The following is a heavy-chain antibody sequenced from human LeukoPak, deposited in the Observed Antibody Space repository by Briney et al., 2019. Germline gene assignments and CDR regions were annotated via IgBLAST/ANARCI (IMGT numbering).Heavy chain of an antibody. J-gene: IGHJ4*02. CDR1: GYTFTSYY. CDR2: INPSGGST. V-gene: IGHV1-46*01. Sequence: ASVKVSCKASGYTFTSYYMQWVRQAAGQGLEWIGIINPSGGSTSYAQKFQGRVTMTRDMSTSTVYMELSSLRSEDTAVYYCAAEYGSGKTYDYWGQGTLVTVSS. D-gene: IGHD3-10*01. CDR3: AAEYGSGKTYDY.